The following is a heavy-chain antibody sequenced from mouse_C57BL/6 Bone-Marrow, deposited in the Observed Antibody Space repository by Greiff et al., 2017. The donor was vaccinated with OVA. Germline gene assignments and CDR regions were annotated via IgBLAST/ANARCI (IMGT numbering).Heavy chain of an antibody. CDR3: ARGGSQLRPYFDY. CDR1: GYTFTSYW. CDR2: IDPNSGGT. D-gene: IGHD3-2*02. Sequence: QVHVKQSGAELVKPGASVKLSCKASGYTFTSYWMHWVKQRPGRGLEWIGRIDPNSGGTKYNEKFKSKATLTVDKPSSTAYMQLSSLTSEDSAVYYCARGGSQLRPYFDYWGQGTTLTVSS. V-gene: IGHV1-72*01. J-gene: IGHJ2*01.